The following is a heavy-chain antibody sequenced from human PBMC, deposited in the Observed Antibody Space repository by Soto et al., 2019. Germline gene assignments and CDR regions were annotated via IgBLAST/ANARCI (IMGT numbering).Heavy chain of an antibody. V-gene: IGHV1-46*03. D-gene: IGHD4-4*01. Sequence: ASVKVSCKASGYTFTSYYMHWVRQAPGQGLEWMGIINPSGGSTSYAQKFQGRVTMTRDTSTSTVYMELSSLRSEDTAVYYCATTTVTNDSPNAFDIWGQGPMVTVS. CDR3: ATTTVTNDSPNAFDI. J-gene: IGHJ3*02. CDR1: GYTFTSYY. CDR2: INPSGGST.